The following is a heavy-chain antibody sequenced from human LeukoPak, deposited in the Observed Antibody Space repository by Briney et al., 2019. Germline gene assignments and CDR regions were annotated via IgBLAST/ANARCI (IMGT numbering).Heavy chain of an antibody. CDR1: GDSISSYY. CDR2: LYYSGST. D-gene: IGHD3-22*01. J-gene: IGHJ4*02. Sequence: SDTLSLTCTVSGDSISSYYWSWIRQPPGKALECIGYLYYSGSTNYNPSLKSRVTISVDTSKNQFSLKLTSVTAADTAVYYCARGSYYDRPSRSRVEYWGQGTLVTVSS. V-gene: IGHV4-59*07. CDR3: ARGSYYDRPSRSRVEY.